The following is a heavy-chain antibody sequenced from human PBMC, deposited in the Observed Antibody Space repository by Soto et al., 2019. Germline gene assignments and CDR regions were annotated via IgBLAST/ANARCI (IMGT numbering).Heavy chain of an antibody. CDR1: GGTFSSHA. CDR3: ARESIAAADYYYYYGMDV. V-gene: IGHV1-69*13. CDR2: IIPIFGTA. Sequence: GASVKVSCKASGGTFSSHAISWVRQAPGQGLEWMGGIIPIFGTANYAQKFQGRVTITADESTSTAYMELSSLRSEDTAVYYCARESIAAADYYYYYGMDVWGQGTTVTVSS. J-gene: IGHJ6*02. D-gene: IGHD6-13*01.